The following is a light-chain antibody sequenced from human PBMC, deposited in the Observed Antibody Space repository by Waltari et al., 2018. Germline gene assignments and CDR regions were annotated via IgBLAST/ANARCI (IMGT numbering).Light chain of an antibody. CDR1: SSNIGSNP. CDR2: SNN. Sequence: QSVLTQPPSASGTPGQRVTISCSGSSSNIGSNPVNWYQQLPGTAPKLLIYSNNQRPSGVPDRFSGSKSGTSASLDISGLQSEDEADYYCAAWDDSLNGWVFGGGTKLTVL. V-gene: IGLV1-44*01. J-gene: IGLJ3*02. CDR3: AAWDDSLNGWV.